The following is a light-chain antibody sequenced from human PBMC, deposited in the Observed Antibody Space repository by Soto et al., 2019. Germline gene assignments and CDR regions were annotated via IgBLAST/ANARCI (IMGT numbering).Light chain of an antibody. CDR2: RAS. J-gene: IGKJ1*01. CDR3: QQYNSYSWT. CDR1: QSISIW. V-gene: IGKV1-5*03. Sequence: DIQITQSPSTLSASVGDRVAITCRASQSISIWLAWYQQKPGKAPNLLIYRASNLQSGVPSRFSGSGSGTEFTLTISSLQPDNFATYYCQQYNSYSWTFGQGTKVDIK.